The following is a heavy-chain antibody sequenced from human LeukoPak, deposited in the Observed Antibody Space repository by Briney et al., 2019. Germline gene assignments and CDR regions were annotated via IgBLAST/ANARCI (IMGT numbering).Heavy chain of an antibody. CDR3: ARRRGLLWFGTQFDY. J-gene: IGHJ4*02. CDR2: INHSGST. D-gene: IGHD3-10*01. CDR1: GGSFSGYY. V-gene: IGHV4-34*01. Sequence: TSETLSLTCAVYGGSFSGYYWSWIRQPPGKGLEWMGEINHSGSTNYNPSLKSRVTISVDTSKNQSSLKLSSVTAADTAVYYCARRRGLLWFGTQFDYWGQGTLVTVSS.